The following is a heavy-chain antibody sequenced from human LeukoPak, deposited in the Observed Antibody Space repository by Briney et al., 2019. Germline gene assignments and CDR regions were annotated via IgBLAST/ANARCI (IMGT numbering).Heavy chain of an antibody. D-gene: IGHD3-9*01. CDR2: TSGSGGST. CDR1: GFTFSSYA. CDR3: AKESQTYYDIMTGYPNYYFDY. V-gene: IGHV3-23*01. J-gene: IGHJ4*02. Sequence: GGSLRLSCAASGFTFSSYAMSWVRQAPGKGLEWVSATSGSGGSTYYADSVKGRFTISRDNSKNTLYLQMNSLRAEDTAVYYCAKESQTYYDIMTGYPNYYFDYWGQGTLVTVSS.